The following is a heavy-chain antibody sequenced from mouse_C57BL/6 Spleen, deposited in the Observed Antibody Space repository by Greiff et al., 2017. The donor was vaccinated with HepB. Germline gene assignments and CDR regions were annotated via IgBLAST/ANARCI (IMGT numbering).Heavy chain of an antibody. J-gene: IGHJ2*01. D-gene: IGHD3-2*02. CDR1: GYTFTDYE. V-gene: IGHV1-15*01. Sequence: QVQLQQSGAELVRPGASVTLSCKASGYTFTDYEMHWVKQTPVHGLEWIGAIDPETGGTAYNQKFKGKAILTADKSSSTAYMELRSLTSEDSAVYYCTRRDSSGPQFDYWGQGTTLTVSS. CDR2: IDPETGGT. CDR3: TRRDSSGPQFDY.